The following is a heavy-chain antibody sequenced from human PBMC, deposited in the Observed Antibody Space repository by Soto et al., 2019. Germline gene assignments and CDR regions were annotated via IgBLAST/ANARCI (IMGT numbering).Heavy chain of an antibody. Sequence: GGSLRLSCAASGLTFSDYYMCWIRQAPGKGLEWVSYISSSGSTIYYADSVKGRFTISRYNAKNSLYLQMNSLRAEDTAVYYCARDLYGSSWYGDYMDVWGKGTTVTVSS. D-gene: IGHD6-13*01. CDR2: ISSSGSTI. J-gene: IGHJ6*03. CDR1: GLTFSDYY. CDR3: ARDLYGSSWYGDYMDV. V-gene: IGHV3-11*01.